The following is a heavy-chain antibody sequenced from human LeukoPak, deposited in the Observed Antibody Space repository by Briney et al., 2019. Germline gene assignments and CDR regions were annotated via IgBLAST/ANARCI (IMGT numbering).Heavy chain of an antibody. Sequence: QTGGSLRLSCAASGFTFDDYAMHWVRQAPGKGLEWVSLISWDGGSTYYADSVKGRFTISRDNSKNSLYLQMNSLRAEDTALYYCAKDMAAYYYASGSIDYWGQGTLVTVSS. CDR2: ISWDGGST. J-gene: IGHJ4*02. V-gene: IGHV3-43D*03. CDR3: AKDMAAYYYASGSIDY. D-gene: IGHD3-10*01. CDR1: GFTFDDYA.